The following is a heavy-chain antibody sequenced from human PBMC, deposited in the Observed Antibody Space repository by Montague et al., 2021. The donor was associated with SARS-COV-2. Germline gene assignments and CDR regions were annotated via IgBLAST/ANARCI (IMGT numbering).Heavy chain of an antibody. CDR3: ARAPRDYYYDSSGYYYYYYGMDV. CDR2: IYHSGST. V-gene: IGHV4-4*02. D-gene: IGHD3-22*01. CDR1: GGSISSSNW. Sequence: SETRSLTCAVSGGSISSSNWWSWVRQPPGKGLEWIGEIYHSGSTNYNPSLKSRVTISVDKSKNQFSLKLSSVTAADTAVYYCARAPRDYYYDSSGYYYYYYGMDVWGQGTTVTVSS. J-gene: IGHJ6*02.